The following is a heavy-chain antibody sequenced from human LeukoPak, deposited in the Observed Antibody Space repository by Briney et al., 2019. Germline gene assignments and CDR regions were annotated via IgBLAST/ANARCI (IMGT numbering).Heavy chain of an antibody. J-gene: IGHJ4*02. CDR2: AFFGGST. Sequence: SGTLSLTCSVSGDSVRGHYWTWIRQPPGEGLEWIGFAFFGGSTDYSPSLKSRATVSVDTSNNQFSLNLNSVTPADTAVYYCARVSYSNNPYFDYWGQGILVTVSS. V-gene: IGHV4-59*02. D-gene: IGHD6-13*01. CDR3: ARVSYSNNPYFDY. CDR1: GDSVRGHY.